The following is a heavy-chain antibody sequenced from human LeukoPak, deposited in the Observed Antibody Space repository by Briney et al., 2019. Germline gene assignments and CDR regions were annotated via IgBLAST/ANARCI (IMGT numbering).Heavy chain of an antibody. CDR2: IIPILGIA. Sequence: ASVKVSCKASGGTFSSYAISWVRQAPGQGLEWMGRIIPILGIANYAQEFQGRVTITADKSTSTAYMELSNLRSEDTAVYYCARDIFSGDCGGDCYSVFDPWGQGTLVTVSS. CDR1: GGTFSSYA. D-gene: IGHD2-21*02. CDR3: ARDIFSGDCGGDCYSVFDP. J-gene: IGHJ5*02. V-gene: IGHV1-69*04.